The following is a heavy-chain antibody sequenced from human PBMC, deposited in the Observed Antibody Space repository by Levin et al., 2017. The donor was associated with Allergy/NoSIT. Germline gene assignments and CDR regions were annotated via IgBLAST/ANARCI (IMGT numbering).Heavy chain of an antibody. CDR1: GGSISSGTYY. V-gene: IGHV4-31*03. CDR2: IYYSGNT. Sequence: SETLSLTCTVSGGSISSGTYYWSWIRQHPGKGLEWIGYIYYSGNTYYNPSLKSRVTISVDTSKNQFSLNLSSVTAADTAVYYCARVSSGYYSTDYWGQGTLVTVSS. CDR3: ARVSSGYYSTDY. J-gene: IGHJ4*02. D-gene: IGHD3-22*01.